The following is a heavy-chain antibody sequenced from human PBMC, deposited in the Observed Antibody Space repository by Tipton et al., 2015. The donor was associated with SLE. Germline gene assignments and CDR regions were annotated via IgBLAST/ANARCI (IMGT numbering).Heavy chain of an antibody. CDR2: IWYDGSNK. CDR3: AKSVVVIAGVYGMDV. J-gene: IGHJ6*02. D-gene: IGHD2-21*01. Sequence: SLRLSCAASGFTFSSYGMHWVRQAPGKGLEWVAVIWYDGSNKYYGDSVKGRFTISRDNSKNTLYLQMNSLRAEDTAVYYCAKSVVVIAGVYGMDVWGQGTTVTVSS. V-gene: IGHV3-30*18. CDR1: GFTFSSYG.